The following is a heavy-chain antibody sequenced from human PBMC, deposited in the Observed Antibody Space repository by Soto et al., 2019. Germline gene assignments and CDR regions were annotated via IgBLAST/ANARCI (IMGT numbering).Heavy chain of an antibody. J-gene: IGHJ4*02. CDR3: ARHGAHCGGDCPFEY. CDR2: IFYNGNT. V-gene: IGHV4-39*01. CDR1: GDSVSTSDYY. Sequence: SETLSLTCTVSGDSVSTSDYYWGWIRQPPEKGLEWIGNIFYNGNTFYNPSLKSRLTISVDTSKNQFSLKFSSVTAADTAIYYCARHGAHCGGDCPFEYWGQGTLVTVSS. D-gene: IGHD2-21*02.